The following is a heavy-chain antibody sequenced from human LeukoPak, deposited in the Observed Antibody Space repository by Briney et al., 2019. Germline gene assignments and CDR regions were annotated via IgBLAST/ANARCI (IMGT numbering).Heavy chain of an antibody. CDR1: GFTFSSYA. J-gene: IGHJ4*02. Sequence: PGGSLRLSCAASGFTFSSYAMSWVRQAPGKGLEWVSAISGSGGSTYYADSVKGRFTISRDNSKNTLYPQMNSLRAEDTAVYYCAKLVGYCSGGSCYSPYWGQGTLVTVSS. CDR3: AKLVGYCSGGSCYSPY. V-gene: IGHV3-23*01. D-gene: IGHD2-15*01. CDR2: ISGSGGST.